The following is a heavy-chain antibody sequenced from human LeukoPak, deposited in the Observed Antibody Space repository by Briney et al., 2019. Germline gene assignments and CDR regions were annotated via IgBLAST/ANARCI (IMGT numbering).Heavy chain of an antibody. CDR2: IYYTGST. CDR3: ARSSCSGGSCYWY. CDR1: GGPISSNY. J-gene: IGHJ4*02. V-gene: IGHV4-59*01. D-gene: IGHD2-15*01. Sequence: PSETLSLTCTVSGGPISSNYWSWIRQPPGKGLEWIGFIYYTGSTNYNPSLKSRVTISVDTSKTQFSLKLSSVTAADTAVYYCARSSCSGGSCYWYWGQGTLVTVSS.